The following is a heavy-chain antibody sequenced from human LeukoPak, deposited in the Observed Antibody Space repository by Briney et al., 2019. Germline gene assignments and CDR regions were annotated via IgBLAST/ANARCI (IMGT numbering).Heavy chain of an antibody. Sequence: GGSLRLSCAASGFTFSSYSMNWVRQAPGKGLEWVSSISSSSSYIYYAGSVKGRFTISRDNAKNSLYLQMNSLRAEDTAVYYCARDPNYYYYYYGMDVWGQGTTVTVSS. CDR3: ARDPNYYYYYYGMDV. D-gene: IGHD2-8*01. CDR1: GFTFSSYS. V-gene: IGHV3-21*01. J-gene: IGHJ6*02. CDR2: ISSSSSYI.